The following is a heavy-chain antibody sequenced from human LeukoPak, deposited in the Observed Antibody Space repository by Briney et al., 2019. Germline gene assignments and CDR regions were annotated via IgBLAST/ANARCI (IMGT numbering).Heavy chain of an antibody. CDR2: IYHSGST. CDR3: ASLAVAGPNDY. Sequence: SETLSLTCTVSGGSISSSSYYWGWIRQPPGKGLEWIGEIYHSGSTNYNPSLKSRVTISVDKSKNQFSLKLSSVTAADTAVYYCASLAVAGPNDYWGQGTLVTVSS. D-gene: IGHD6-19*01. J-gene: IGHJ4*02. CDR1: GGSISSSSYY. V-gene: IGHV4-39*07.